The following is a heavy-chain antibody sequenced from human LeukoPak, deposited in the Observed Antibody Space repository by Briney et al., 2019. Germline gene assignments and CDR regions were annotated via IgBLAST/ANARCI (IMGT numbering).Heavy chain of an antibody. CDR2: IYHSGST. CDR1: GGSISSSNW. Sequence: SGTLSLTCAVSGGSISSSNWWSWVRQPPGKGLEWIGEIYHSGSTNYNPSLKSRVTISVDKSKNQFSLKLSSVTAADTAVYYCARASHDYGDYSHFDYWGQGTLVTVSS. J-gene: IGHJ4*02. CDR3: ARASHDYGDYSHFDY. V-gene: IGHV4-4*02. D-gene: IGHD4-17*01.